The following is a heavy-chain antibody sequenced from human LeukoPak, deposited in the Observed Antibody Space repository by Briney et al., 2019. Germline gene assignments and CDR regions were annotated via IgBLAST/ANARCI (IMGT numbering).Heavy chain of an antibody. CDR1: GFTFSSYS. J-gene: IGHJ4*02. D-gene: IGHD4-17*01. CDR2: ISSSSSYI. CDR3: AGAPSTVTHAGFDY. Sequence: GGSLRLSCAASGFTFSSYSMNWVRQAPGKGLEWVSSISSSSSYIYYADSVKGRFTISRDNAKNSLYLQMNSLRAEDTAVYYCAGAPSTVTHAGFDYWGQGTLVTVSS. V-gene: IGHV3-21*01.